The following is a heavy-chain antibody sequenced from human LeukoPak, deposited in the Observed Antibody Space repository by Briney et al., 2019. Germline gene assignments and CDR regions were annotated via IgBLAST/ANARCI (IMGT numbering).Heavy chain of an antibody. D-gene: IGHD4-17*01. J-gene: IGHJ4*02. Sequence: TSETLSLTCTVSGGSISSYYWSWIRQPPGKGLEWIGYIYYSGTTNYNPSLKSRVTISVDTSKNQFSLKLSSVTAADTAVYYCASLRTTTVSFDYWGQGTLVTVSS. CDR1: GGSISSYY. V-gene: IGHV4-59*01. CDR3: ASLRTTTVSFDY. CDR2: IYYSGTT.